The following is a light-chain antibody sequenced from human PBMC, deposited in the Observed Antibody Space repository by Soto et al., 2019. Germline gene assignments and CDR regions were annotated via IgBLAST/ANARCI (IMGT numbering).Light chain of an antibody. CDR2: GNS. CDR1: SSNIGAGYD. CDR3: QSYDSSLSGWV. Sequence: QSVLTQPPSVSGAPGQRVTISCTGSSSNIGAGYDVYWNQQLPGTAPKLLIYGNSNRPSGVPDRLSGSKSGTSASLAITGLQAEDEADYYCQSYDSSLSGWVFGGGTKLTVL. J-gene: IGLJ3*02. V-gene: IGLV1-40*01.